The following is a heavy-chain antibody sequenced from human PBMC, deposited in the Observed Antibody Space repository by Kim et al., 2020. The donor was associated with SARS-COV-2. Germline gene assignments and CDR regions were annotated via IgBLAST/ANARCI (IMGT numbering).Heavy chain of an antibody. V-gene: IGHV3-30*04. J-gene: IGHJ4*02. CDR2: ISYDGSNK. CDR1: GFTFSSYA. CDR3: ARESITMFRGGFDY. Sequence: GGSLRLSCAASGFTFSSYAMHWVRQAPGKGLEWVAVISYDGSNKYYADSVKGRFTISRDNSKNTLYLQMNSLRAEDTAVYYCARESITMFRGGFDYWGQG. D-gene: IGHD3-10*01.